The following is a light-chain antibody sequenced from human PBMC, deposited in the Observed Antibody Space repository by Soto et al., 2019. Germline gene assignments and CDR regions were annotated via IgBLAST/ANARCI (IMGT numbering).Light chain of an antibody. V-gene: IGLV2-23*01. CDR1: SSDVGSYNL. CDR2: EGS. CDR3: CSYAGDNTYV. J-gene: IGLJ1*01. Sequence: QSALTQPASVSGSPGQSITISCTGTSSDVGSYNLVSWYQQHPGKAPKVMIYEGSKRPSGVSNRFSGSKSGNTASLTISGLQAEDEADYYCCSYAGDNTYVFGTGTKLTVL.